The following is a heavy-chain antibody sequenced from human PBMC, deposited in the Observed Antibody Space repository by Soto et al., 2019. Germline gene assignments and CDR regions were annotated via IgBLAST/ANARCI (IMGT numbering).Heavy chain of an antibody. CDR1: GFTVSSYG. CDR2: ISFDGSNN. Sequence: VQLVESGGGVVQPGRSLRLSCAASGFTVSSYGMHWVRQAPGKGLEWVAIISFDGSNNYYADSVHGRFTISRDNSKTTLYLQITSPRAEDTAFYYSAKLMVDEIGQHDAFDIWGQGTMVTVSS. J-gene: IGHJ3*02. CDR3: AKLMVDEIGQHDAFDI. V-gene: IGHV3-30*18. D-gene: IGHD2-8*01.